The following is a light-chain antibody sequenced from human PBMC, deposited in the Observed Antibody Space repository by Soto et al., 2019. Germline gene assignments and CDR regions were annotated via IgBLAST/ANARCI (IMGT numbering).Light chain of an antibody. CDR2: EVS. CDR1: SSDIGGYNY. J-gene: IGLJ3*02. Sequence: QSALTQPASVSGSPGQSITISCTGTSSDIGGYNYVSWYQQHPGKAPKLMIYEVSNRPSGVYNRFSGSKSGNTASLTISGLQAEDEAYYYCSSFTSSSTGVFGGGTKL. V-gene: IGLV2-14*01. CDR3: SSFTSSSTGV.